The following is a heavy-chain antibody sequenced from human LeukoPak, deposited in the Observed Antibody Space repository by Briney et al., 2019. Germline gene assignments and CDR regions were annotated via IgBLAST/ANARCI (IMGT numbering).Heavy chain of an antibody. D-gene: IGHD2-2*01. J-gene: IGHJ4*02. CDR1: GGSISSYY. CDR2: IYYSGST. CDR3: ARTGTYCSSTSCYHDY. V-gene: IGHV4-59*01. Sequence: SETPSLTCTVSGGSISSYYWSWIRQPPGKGLEWIGYIYYSGSTNYNPSLKSRVTISVDTSKNQFSLKLSSVTAADTAVYYCARTGTYCSSTSCYHDYWGQGTLVTVSS.